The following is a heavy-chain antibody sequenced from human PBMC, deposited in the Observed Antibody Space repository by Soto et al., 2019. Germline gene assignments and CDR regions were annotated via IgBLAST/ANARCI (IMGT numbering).Heavy chain of an antibody. CDR1: GGSINSGGYS. CDR2: ISHSGST. Sequence: QLQLQESGSGLVKPSQTLSLTCAVSGGSINSGGYSWSWIRQPPGKGLEWIGYISHSGSTYPNPXXXXXXTRSVDXSKTXXXXXXXTXTAAXTAVXXXAXGGLLPDYWGQGTLVTVSS. D-gene: IGHD6-19*01. V-gene: IGHV4-30-2*01. J-gene: IGHJ4*02. CDR3: AXGGLLPDY.